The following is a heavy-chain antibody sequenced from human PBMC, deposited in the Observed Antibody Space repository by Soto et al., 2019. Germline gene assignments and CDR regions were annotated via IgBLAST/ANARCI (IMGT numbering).Heavy chain of an antibody. Sequence: SVKVSCKASGGTFSSYTISWVRQAPGQGLEWMGWIIPILGMANYAQKFQGRVTITTDKSTSTAYMELRSLRSDDTAVYYCARGSSTPASGDYWGQGTLVTVSS. CDR3: ARGSSTPASGDY. J-gene: IGHJ4*02. CDR1: GGTFSSYT. V-gene: IGHV1-69*10. D-gene: IGHD6-6*01. CDR2: IIPILGMA.